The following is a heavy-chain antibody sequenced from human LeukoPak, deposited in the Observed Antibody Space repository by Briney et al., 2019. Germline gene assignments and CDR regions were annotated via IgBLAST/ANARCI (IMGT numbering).Heavy chain of an antibody. CDR1: GGSISSYY. CDR2: IYTSGST. V-gene: IGHV4-4*07. Sequence: SSETLSLTCTDSGGSISSYYWSWIRQPAGKGLEWIGRIYTSGSTNYNPSLKSRVTMSVDTSKNQFSLKLSSVTAADTAVYYCARDLYGGYGDYADYYYYGMDVWGQGTTVTVSS. D-gene: IGHD4-17*01. CDR3: ARDLYGGYGDYADYYYYGMDV. J-gene: IGHJ6*02.